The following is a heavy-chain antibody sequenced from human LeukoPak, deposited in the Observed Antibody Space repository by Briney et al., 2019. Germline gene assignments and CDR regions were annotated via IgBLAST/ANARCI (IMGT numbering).Heavy chain of an antibody. CDR2: MNPASGNT. Sequence: ASVKVSCKASGYTFTSYDINWVRQATGQGLEWMGYMNPASGNTGYAQKFQGRVTMTTDTSISTAYMELSSLRSEDTAVYYCGRVPREIASIWGQGTMVTVSS. V-gene: IGHV1-8*01. J-gene: IGHJ3*02. CDR3: GRVPREIASI. D-gene: IGHD3-16*02. CDR1: GYTFTSYD.